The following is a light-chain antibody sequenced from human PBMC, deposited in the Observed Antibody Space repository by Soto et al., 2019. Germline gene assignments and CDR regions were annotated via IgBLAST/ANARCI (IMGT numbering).Light chain of an antibody. CDR3: SSYTSTSTRV. V-gene: IGLV2-14*01. Sequence: QSVLTQPASVSGSPGQSITISCTGTSNDVGGYNYVSWYQQHPGKAPKLMVYQVSNRPSGVSNRFSGSKSGNTASLTISGLQAEDEADSYCSSYTSTSTRVFGGGTKLTVL. CDR2: QVS. J-gene: IGLJ3*02. CDR1: SNDVGGYNY.